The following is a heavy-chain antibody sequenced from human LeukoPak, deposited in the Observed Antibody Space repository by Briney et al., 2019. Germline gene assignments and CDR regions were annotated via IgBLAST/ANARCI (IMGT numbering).Heavy chain of an antibody. CDR3: ARVWSWGYDWNWFDP. J-gene: IGHJ5*02. CDR2: ISHSGST. V-gene: IGHV4-38-2*02. CDR1: GYSISSGYY. Sequence: SETLSLTCTVSGYSISSGYYWGWIRQPPGKGLEWIGSISHSGSTYYNPSLKSRVTISVDTSKNQFSLKLSSVTAADTAVYYCARVWSWGYDWNWFDPWGQGTLVTVSS. D-gene: IGHD5-12*01.